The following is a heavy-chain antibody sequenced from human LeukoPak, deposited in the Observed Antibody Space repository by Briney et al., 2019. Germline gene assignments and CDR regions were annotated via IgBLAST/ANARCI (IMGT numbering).Heavy chain of an antibody. CDR2: ISSSSSYI. D-gene: IGHD2-21*02. V-gene: IGHV3-21*04. Sequence: PGGSLRLSCAASGFTFSSYSMNWVRQAPGKGLEWVSSISSSSSYIYYADSVKGRFTISRDNSKNTLYLQMNSLRAEDTAVYYCAKENCGGDCYPLAGDAFDIWGQGTMVTVSS. CDR1: GFTFSSYS. J-gene: IGHJ3*02. CDR3: AKENCGGDCYPLAGDAFDI.